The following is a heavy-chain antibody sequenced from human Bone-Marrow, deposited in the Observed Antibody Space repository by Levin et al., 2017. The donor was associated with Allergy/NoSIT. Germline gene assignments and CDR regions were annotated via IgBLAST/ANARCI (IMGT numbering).Heavy chain of an antibody. D-gene: IGHD4-23*01. CDR1: GGSISSGGYY. V-gene: IGHV4-31*03. J-gene: IGHJ4*02. CDR2: IYYSGST. CDR3: ARGNSRIPSFDY. Sequence: SETLSLTCTVSGGSISSGGYYWSWIRQHPGKGLEWIGYIYYSGSTYYNPSLKSRVTISVDTSKNQFSLKLSSVTAADTAVYYCARGNSRIPSFDYWGQGTLVTVSS.